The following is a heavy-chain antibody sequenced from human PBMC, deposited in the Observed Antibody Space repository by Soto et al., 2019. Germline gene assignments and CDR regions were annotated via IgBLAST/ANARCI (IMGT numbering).Heavy chain of an antibody. Sequence: EVQLVESGGGLIHPGGSLKLSCVASGFTFYTEPMNWVRQAPGKGLEWVSNIRSGGSATSYADSVKGRFTISRDNGKNSLYLAMNRLGDEDTAWYFCVGDVNWGFDSWGQGTLVTVSS. D-gene: IGHD7-27*01. CDR1: GFTFYTEP. J-gene: IGHJ5*01. CDR3: VGDVNWGFDS. V-gene: IGHV3-48*02. CDR2: IRSGGSAT.